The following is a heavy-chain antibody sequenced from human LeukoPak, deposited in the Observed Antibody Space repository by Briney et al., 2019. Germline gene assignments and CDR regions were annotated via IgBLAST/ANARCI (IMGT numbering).Heavy chain of an antibody. J-gene: IGHJ5*02. D-gene: IGHD2/OR15-2a*01. Sequence: GAPLQISSQGSGFTFTSYWIGGAGRLPGKGRGWMGIIYPGLSATRYSPSFQGLVTFSADNTIPTAYLQWSSLKASDTAMYYCARAHFTDVYWFDPWGQGTLVTVSS. CDR1: GFTFTSYW. CDR2: IYPGLSAT. V-gene: IGHV5-51*01. CDR3: ARAHFTDVYWFDP.